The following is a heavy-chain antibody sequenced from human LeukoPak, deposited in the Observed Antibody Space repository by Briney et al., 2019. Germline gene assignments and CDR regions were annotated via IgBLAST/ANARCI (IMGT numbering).Heavy chain of an antibody. CDR1: GGTFSSYA. V-gene: IGHV1-69*13. CDR2: IIPIFGTA. CDR3: ARDEDYGISVNVDY. J-gene: IGHJ4*02. Sequence: GASVKVSCKASGGTFSSYATSWVRQAPGQGLEWMGGIIPIFGTANYAQKFQGRVTITADESTSTAYMELSSLRSEDTAVYYCARDEDYGISVNVDYWGQGTLVTVSS. D-gene: IGHD4-17*01.